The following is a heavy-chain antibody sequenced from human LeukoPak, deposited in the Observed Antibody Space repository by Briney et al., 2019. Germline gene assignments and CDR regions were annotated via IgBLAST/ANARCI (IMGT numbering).Heavy chain of an antibody. Sequence: VASVKVSCKASGYTFTSYGMNWVRQAPGQGLEWMGGIIPIFDTANYAQKFQGRVTITADESTSTAYMELSSLRSEDTAVYYCARKGSSAYYYYMDVWGKGTTVTVSS. CDR3: ARKGSSAYYYYMDV. CDR2: IIPIFDTA. J-gene: IGHJ6*03. V-gene: IGHV1-69*13. CDR1: GYTFTSYG.